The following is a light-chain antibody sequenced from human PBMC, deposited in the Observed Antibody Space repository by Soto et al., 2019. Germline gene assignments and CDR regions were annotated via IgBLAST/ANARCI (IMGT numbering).Light chain of an antibody. CDR3: QQSYSTPPT. J-gene: IGKJ1*01. Sequence: DIQMTQSPSSLSASVGDTGTITCRASQRITTYLNWYQQKPGKAPKLLIYAASSLQSGVPSRFSGSGSGTDFTLTISSLQPEDFATYYCQQSYSTPPTFGQGTKVDI. CDR2: AAS. CDR1: QRITTY. V-gene: IGKV1-39*01.